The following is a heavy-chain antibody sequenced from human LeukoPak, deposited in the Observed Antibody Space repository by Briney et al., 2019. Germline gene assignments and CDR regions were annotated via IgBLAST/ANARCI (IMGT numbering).Heavy chain of an antibody. D-gene: IGHD2-2*01. CDR3: ARIVVVPAAYWFDP. Sequence: SETLSLTCTVSGGSISSDYWSWIRQPPGKGLEWIGYIYTSGSTNYNPSLKSRVTISVDTSKNQFSLKLSSVTAADTAVYYCARIVVVPAAYWFDPWGQGTLVTVSS. J-gene: IGHJ5*02. CDR1: GGSISSDY. V-gene: IGHV4-4*09. CDR2: IYTSGST.